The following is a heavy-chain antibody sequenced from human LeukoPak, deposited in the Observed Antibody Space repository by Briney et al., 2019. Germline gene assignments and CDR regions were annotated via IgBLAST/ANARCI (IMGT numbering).Heavy chain of an antibody. Sequence: PGGSLRLSCAASGFTFGSYWMHWVRQAPGKGLVWVSRINSDGSSTSYAESVKGRFTISRDNSKNTLYLEMNSLRAEDTALFYCAKSGDQVTVTKLDYWGQGTLVTVSS. D-gene: IGHD4-17*01. CDR3: AKSGDQVTVTKLDY. CDR2: INSDGSST. V-gene: IGHV3-74*01. CDR1: GFTFGSYW. J-gene: IGHJ4*02.